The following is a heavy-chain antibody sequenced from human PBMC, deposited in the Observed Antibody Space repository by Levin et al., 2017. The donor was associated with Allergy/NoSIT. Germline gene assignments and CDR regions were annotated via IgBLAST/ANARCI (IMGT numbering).Heavy chain of an antibody. CDR2: ISSNGGST. CDR1: GFTFSSYA. J-gene: IGHJ1*01. V-gene: IGHV3-64D*06. Sequence: GGSLRLSCSASGFTFSSYAMHWVRQAPGKGLEYVSAISSNGGSTYYADSVKGRFTISRDNSKNTLYLQMSSLRAEDTAVYYCVKDRGIAARYHAEYFQHWGQGTLVTVSS. CDR3: VKDRGIAARYHAEYFQH. D-gene: IGHD6-6*01.